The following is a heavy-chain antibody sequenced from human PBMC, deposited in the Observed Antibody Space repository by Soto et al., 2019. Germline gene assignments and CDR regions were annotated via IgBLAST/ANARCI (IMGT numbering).Heavy chain of an antibody. J-gene: IGHJ6*02. CDR2: FYYSGNT. CDR1: GGSISSGPYS. Sequence: PSETLSLTCTVSGGSISSGPYSWGCIRQPPGKGLEWIGTFYYSGNTNYNPSLKSRVTMSVDTSKNQFSLKVTSVTAADTALYYCARLGGYCTTSCHVYYAMDVWGQGTTVTVSS. V-gene: IGHV4-39*01. CDR3: ARLGGYCTTSCHVYYAMDV. D-gene: IGHD2-8*01.